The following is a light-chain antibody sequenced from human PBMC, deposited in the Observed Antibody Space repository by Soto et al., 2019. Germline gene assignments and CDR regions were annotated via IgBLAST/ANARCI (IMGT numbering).Light chain of an antibody. J-gene: IGKJ2*01. Sequence: EIVLTQSPGTLSLSPGERATLSCRASQRVSSSYLAWYQQKPGQAPRLLIYGASTRATGIPHRFSGSGSGTDFPLTISRLEPEDFAVYFCQRYGSSPPFTFGQGTKVEI. CDR1: QRVSSSY. V-gene: IGKV3-20*01. CDR3: QRYGSSPPFT. CDR2: GAS.